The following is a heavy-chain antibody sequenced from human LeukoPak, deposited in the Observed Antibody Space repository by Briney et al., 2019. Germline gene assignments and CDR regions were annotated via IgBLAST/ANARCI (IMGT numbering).Heavy chain of an antibody. CDR2: IYYSGGT. CDR1: GGSISSYY. J-gene: IGHJ4*02. D-gene: IGHD3-22*01. V-gene: IGHV4-59*01. CDR3: ARDSSSGYYTFDY. Sequence: PSETLSLTCTVSGGSISSYYWSWIRQPPGKGLEWIGYIYYSGGTNYNPSLKSRVTISVDTSKNQFSLKLRSVTAADTALYYCARDSSSGYYTFDYCGQGTQVTVSS.